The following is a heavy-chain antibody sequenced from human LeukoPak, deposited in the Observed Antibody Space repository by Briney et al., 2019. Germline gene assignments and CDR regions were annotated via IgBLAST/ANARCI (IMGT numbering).Heavy chain of an antibody. Sequence: SETLSLTCAVYGGSFSGYYWSWIRQPPGKGLEWIGEINHSGSTNYNPSLKSRVTISVDTSKNQFSLKLSSVTAADTAVYYCARIVGSGSYYKGTEFDYWGQGTLVTVSS. CDR2: INHSGST. V-gene: IGHV4-34*01. CDR3: ARIVGSGSYYKGTEFDY. J-gene: IGHJ4*02. D-gene: IGHD3-10*01. CDR1: GGSFSGYY.